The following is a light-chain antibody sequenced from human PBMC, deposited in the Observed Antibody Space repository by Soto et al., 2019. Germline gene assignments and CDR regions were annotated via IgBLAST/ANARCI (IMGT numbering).Light chain of an antibody. J-gene: IGKJ1*01. CDR1: QSLSSH. Sequence: DIQMTQFPSSLSASVGDRVTITCRASQSLSSHLIWYQQKSGRSPNPLIYAASTWRNGVPSRVSRSGSGTDFTLTISTLQPEDFATYYCQQNYSTPRTFGQGTQVEIK. V-gene: IGKV1-39*01. CDR3: QQNYSTPRT. CDR2: AAS.